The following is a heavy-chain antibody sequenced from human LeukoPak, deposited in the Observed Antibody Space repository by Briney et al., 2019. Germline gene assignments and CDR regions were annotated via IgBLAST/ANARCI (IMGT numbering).Heavy chain of an antibody. V-gene: IGHV5-51*01. CDR3: ARLGGSGYQSHYYYYYYMDV. CDR1: GYSFTSYW. Sequence: GESLKISCKGSGYSFTSYWIGWVRQMPGRGLEWMGIIYPGDSDTRYSPSFQGQVTISADKSISTAYLQWSSLKASDTAMYYCARLGGSGYQSHYYYYYYMDVWGKGTTVTISS. J-gene: IGHJ6*03. D-gene: IGHD3-22*01. CDR2: IYPGDSDT.